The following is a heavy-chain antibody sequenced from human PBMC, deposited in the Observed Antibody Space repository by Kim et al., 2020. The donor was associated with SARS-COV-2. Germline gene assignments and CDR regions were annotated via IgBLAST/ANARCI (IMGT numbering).Heavy chain of an antibody. D-gene: IGHD6-19*01. CDR2: TYYRSKWYN. V-gene: IGHV6-1*01. CDR1: GDSVSSNSAA. J-gene: IGHJ4*02. Sequence: SQTLSLTCAISGDSVSSNSAAWNWIRQSPSRGLEWLGRTYYRSKWYNDYAASVKSRISIKPDTSKNQFSLQLNSVTPEDTAVYYCARGGWGVTVALFDYWGQGTLGTVSS. CDR3: ARGGWGVTVALFDY.